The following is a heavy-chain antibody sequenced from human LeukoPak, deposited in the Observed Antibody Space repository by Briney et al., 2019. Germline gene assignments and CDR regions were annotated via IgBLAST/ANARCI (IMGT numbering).Heavy chain of an antibody. V-gene: IGHV3-33*01. CDR2: IWYDGSNK. D-gene: IGHD6-19*01. CDR1: GFTFSSYG. Sequence: GGSLRLSCAASGFTFSSYGMHWVRQAPGKGLEWVAVIWYDGSNKYYADSVKGRFTISRDNSKNTLYLQMNSLRAEDTAVYYCARDWIGYSSGPKRNWGQGTLVTVSS. CDR3: ARDWIGYSSGPKRN. J-gene: IGHJ4*02.